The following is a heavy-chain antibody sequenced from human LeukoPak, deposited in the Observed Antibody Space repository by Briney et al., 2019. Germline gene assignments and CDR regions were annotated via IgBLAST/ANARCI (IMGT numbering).Heavy chain of an antibody. V-gene: IGHV3-23*01. D-gene: IGHD3-22*01. CDR1: GFTFSSYG. J-gene: IGHJ4*02. CDR3: ARDSTYYYDSSGSYLYFDN. CDR2: ISGSGGST. Sequence: GGSLRLSCAASGFTFSSYGMSWVRQAPGKGLEWVSAISGSGGSTYYADSVKGRFTISRDNSKNTLYLQMNSLRADDTAVYHCARDSTYYYDSSGSYLYFDNWGQGTLVTVSS.